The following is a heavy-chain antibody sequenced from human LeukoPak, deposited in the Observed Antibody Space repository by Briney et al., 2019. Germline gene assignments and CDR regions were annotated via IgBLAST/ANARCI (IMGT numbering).Heavy chain of an antibody. D-gene: IGHD3-22*01. CDR3: ARVLHKRNYDSSDYYGY. V-gene: IGHV3-48*01. J-gene: IGHJ4*02. CDR1: EFSFSSYS. CDR2: ISSGSSTI. Sequence: GGSLRLSCEGSEFSFSSYSMNWVRQAPGKGLEWVSYISSGSSTIYYADSVKGRFTISRDNAKNSLYLQMNSLRAEDTAVYYCARVLHKRNYDSSDYYGYWGQGTLVTVSS.